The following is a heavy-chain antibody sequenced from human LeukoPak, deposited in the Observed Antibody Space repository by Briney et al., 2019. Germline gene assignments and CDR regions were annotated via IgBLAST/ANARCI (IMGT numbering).Heavy chain of an antibody. V-gene: IGHV4-39*07. D-gene: IGHD3-10*01. CDR2: IYYSGST. Sequence: PSETLSLTCTVSGGSISSSSYYWGWIRQPPGKGLEWIGSIYYSGSTYYNPSLKSRVTISVDASKNQFSLKLSSLTAADTAVYYCARVLSHLSLRWFDPWGQGTLVTVSS. CDR3: ARVLSHLSLRWFDP. CDR1: GGSISSSSYY. J-gene: IGHJ5*02.